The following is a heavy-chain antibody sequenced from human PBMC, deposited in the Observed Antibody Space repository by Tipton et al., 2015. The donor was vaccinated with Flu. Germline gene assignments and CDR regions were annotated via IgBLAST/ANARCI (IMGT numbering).Heavy chain of an antibody. CDR3: ARDEDTSMGTH. D-gene: IGHD5-18*01. CDR1: GASISSGGYY. V-gene: IGHV4-31*03. Sequence: LSLTCSVSGASISSGGYYWSWIRQHPGKGLEWIGYIHYSGSTYYNPSLRSRVTISVDTSKNQFSLNLSSLTAADTAVYYCARDEDTSMGTHWGQGTLVTVSS. J-gene: IGHJ4*02. CDR2: IHYSGST.